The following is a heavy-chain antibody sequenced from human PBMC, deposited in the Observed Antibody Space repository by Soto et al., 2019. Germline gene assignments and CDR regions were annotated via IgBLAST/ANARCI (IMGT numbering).Heavy chain of an antibody. J-gene: IGHJ1*01. CDR1: GGYISGSDYY. Sequence: KPSETLSLTCSVSGGYISGSDYYWGWIRQSPGKGLEWIGSIYHTGETYYKSSLKSRVTISVDTSKNQFYLQLRSLTAADTAVYYCASKGYRIWGQGTQVTVS. V-gene: IGHV4-39*01. D-gene: IGHD3-16*02. CDR3: ASKGYRI. CDR2: IYHTGET.